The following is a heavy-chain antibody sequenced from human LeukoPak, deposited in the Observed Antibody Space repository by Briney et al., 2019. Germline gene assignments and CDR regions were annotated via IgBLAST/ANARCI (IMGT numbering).Heavy chain of an antibody. CDR3: ARDDGSGSYPTYFDY. V-gene: IGHV3-7*01. CDR1: GLIFSKYW. D-gene: IGHD3-10*01. Sequence: GGSLRLSCAASGLIFSKYWMTWVRQAPGKGLEWVASIKPDGSEKYYLDSVKGRFTISRDNAKNSLYLQMNSLRAEDTAVYYCARDDGSGSYPTYFDYWGQGTLVTVSS. CDR2: IKPDGSEK. J-gene: IGHJ4*02.